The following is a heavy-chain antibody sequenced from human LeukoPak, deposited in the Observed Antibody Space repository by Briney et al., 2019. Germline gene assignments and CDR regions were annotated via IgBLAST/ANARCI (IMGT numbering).Heavy chain of an antibody. CDR3: ARDRAYGDYFRWFDP. D-gene: IGHD4-17*01. V-gene: IGHV4-4*07. CDR2: IYSSGTP. CDR1: GGSVSDNY. J-gene: IGHJ5*02. Sequence: PSETLSLTCTVSGGSVSDNYWSWLRQPAGKGLEWIGRIYSSGTPNYNPSLKSRVTMSVDTSKNQFSLKLSSVIAADTAVYYCARDRAYGDYFRWFDPWGQGTLVTVSS.